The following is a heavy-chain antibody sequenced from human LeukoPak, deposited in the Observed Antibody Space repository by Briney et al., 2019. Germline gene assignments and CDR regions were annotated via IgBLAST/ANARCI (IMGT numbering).Heavy chain of an antibody. V-gene: IGHV4-4*07. CDR3: ARSLWFGESSYFDY. J-gene: IGHJ4*02. CDR2: IYTSGST. CDR1: GGSISSYY. D-gene: IGHD3-10*01. Sequence: SETLSLTCTVSGGSISSYYWSWIRQPAGKGLERIGRIYTSGSTNYNPSLKSRVTMSVDTSKNQFSLKLSSVTAADTAVYYCARSLWFGESSYFDYWGQGTLVTVSS.